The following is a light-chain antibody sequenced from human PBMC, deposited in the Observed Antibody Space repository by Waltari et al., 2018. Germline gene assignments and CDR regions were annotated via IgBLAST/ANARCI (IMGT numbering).Light chain of an antibody. V-gene: IGLV1-44*01. CDR1: SSNIGDNV. CDR3: AAWDDSLHGHWV. CDR2: RSD. J-gene: IGLJ3*02. Sequence: QSVLTQPPSASGTPGQRVTIPCSGSSSNIGDNVVNWYQQLPGKAPTLLIYRSDQRHSGVPDRFSGSKSGTIASLAISGLQSADEGDYYCAAWDDSLHGHWVFGGGTKVTVL.